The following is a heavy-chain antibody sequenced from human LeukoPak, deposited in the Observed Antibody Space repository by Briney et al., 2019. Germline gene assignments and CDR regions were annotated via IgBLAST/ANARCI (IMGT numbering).Heavy chain of an antibody. J-gene: IGHJ5*02. D-gene: IGHD2-15*01. CDR3: VREADWFDP. V-gene: IGHV4-4*07. Sequence: SETLSLTCTVSGGSTTTYYWTWIRQSAGKGLEWIGQIHNSGSTNYSPSLKSRVTLSLDTSKNQFSLHLRSVTAADTAMYYCVREADWFDPWGQGTLVTVSP. CDR1: GGSTTTYY. CDR2: IHNSGST.